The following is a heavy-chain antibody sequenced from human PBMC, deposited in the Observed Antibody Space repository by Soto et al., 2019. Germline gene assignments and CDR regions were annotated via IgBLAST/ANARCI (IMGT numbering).Heavy chain of an antibody. J-gene: IGHJ5*02. D-gene: IGHD1-26*01. CDR2: IIPICGIH. V-gene: IGHV1-69*10. CDR3: TSTYYCALYLVGHDP. Sequence: SSVKVSCKASGGTFSSHTISWERQAPVQWLVWIGGIIPICGIHSYAPTFLYRVTFTEDHQITTDDIEFSAFRAKDRVVYYCTSTYYCALYLVGHDPWGQGTLVTVSS. CDR1: GGTFSSHT.